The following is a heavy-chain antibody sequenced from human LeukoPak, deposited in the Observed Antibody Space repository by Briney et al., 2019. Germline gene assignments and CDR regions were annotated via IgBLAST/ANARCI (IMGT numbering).Heavy chain of an antibody. D-gene: IGHD6-19*01. J-gene: IGHJ4*02. CDR2: IWYDGSKR. Sequence: PGRSLRLSCVASGFTFSGHGMHWVRQAPGKGLEWVALIWYDGSKRYYADSVKGRFTISRDDSKNTLYLQMNNLGAEDTAVYYCAREDSSVWNANYWGLGTLVTVSS. CDR3: AREDSSVWNANY. CDR1: GFTFSGHG. V-gene: IGHV3-33*01.